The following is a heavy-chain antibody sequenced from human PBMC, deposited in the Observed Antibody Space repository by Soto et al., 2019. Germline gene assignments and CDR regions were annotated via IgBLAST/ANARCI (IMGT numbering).Heavy chain of an antibody. V-gene: IGHV3-30*03. CDR1: GFTFSSYG. D-gene: IGHD6-13*01. J-gene: IGHJ6*04. Sequence: ESGGGVVQPGRSLRLSCAASGFTFSSYGMHWVRQAPGKGLEWVAVISYDGSNKYYADSVKGRFTISRDNSKNALYLQMNSLRAEDTAVYYCALRIAAAGTVGGGVWGKGTTVTVSS. CDR2: ISYDGSNK. CDR3: ALRIAAAGTVGGGV.